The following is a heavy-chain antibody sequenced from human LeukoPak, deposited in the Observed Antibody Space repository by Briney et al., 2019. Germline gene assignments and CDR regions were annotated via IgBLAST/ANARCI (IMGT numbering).Heavy chain of an antibody. CDR2: INGDASEK. V-gene: IGHV3-7*01. CDR1: GFRFNSYW. D-gene: IGHD4-17*01. Sequence: GGSLRLSCAASGFRFNSYWMSWVRQSPGKGLEWVANINGDASEKHHVDSVRGRFTISRDTAKNALYLQMNSLKTEDTAVYYCARGGDWYEFWGQGTLVTVSS. CDR3: ARGGDWYEF. J-gene: IGHJ5*01.